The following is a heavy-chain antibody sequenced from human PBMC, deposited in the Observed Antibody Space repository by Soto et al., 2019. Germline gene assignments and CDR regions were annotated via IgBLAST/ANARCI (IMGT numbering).Heavy chain of an antibody. CDR3: AREGYCGSSICSEKYSGYNFGLDV. J-gene: IGHJ6*02. D-gene: IGHD2-2*01. CDR2: ISSSSSTI. V-gene: IGHV3-11*01. CDR1: GFTFRDYY. Sequence: GGSLRLSCAASGFTFRDYYMNWIRQAPGKGLEWVSYISSSSSTIYYADSVKGRLTISRDNAKNAVYLEINSLRAEDTAVYYCAREGYCGSSICSEKYSGYNFGLDVWGQGTTVTVSS.